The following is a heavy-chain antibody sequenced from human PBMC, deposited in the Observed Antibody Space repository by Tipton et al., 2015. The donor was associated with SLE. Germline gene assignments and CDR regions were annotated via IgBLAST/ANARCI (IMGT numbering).Heavy chain of an antibody. J-gene: IGHJ3*02. CDR1: GGSFSGYY. D-gene: IGHD1-1*01. Sequence: TLSLTCAVYGGSFSGYYWSWIRQPPGKGLEWIGYIYTSGSTNYNPSLKSRVTISVDTSKNQFSLKLSSVTAADTAVYYCARGELEPGAFDIWGQGTMVTVSS. CDR3: ARGELEPGAFDI. V-gene: IGHV4-4*08. CDR2: IYTSGST.